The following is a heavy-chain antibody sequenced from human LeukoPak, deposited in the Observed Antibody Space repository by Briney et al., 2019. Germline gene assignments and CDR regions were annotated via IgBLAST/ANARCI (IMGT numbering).Heavy chain of an antibody. CDR2: INRDGSST. CDR3: STGSGHAFDI. J-gene: IGHJ3*02. D-gene: IGHD3-10*01. CDR1: VFIFSSYW. V-gene: IGHV3-74*01. Sequence: GGSLRLSCAGCVFIFSSYWMHGVRQVGGKGGVWVSSINRDGSSTSYADSVKGRFTISRDNAKNTLYVQMNSLRAEDTAVYYCSTGSGHAFDIWGRGTMVTVSS.